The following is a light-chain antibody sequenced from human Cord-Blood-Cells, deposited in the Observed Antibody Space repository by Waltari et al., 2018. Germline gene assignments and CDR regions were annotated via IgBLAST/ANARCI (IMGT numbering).Light chain of an antibody. CDR3: QSYDSSITV. Sequence: NFMLTQPHSVSESPGKTVTISCTGSSGSIASNYVQWYQQRPGSAPTTVIYEDNQRPAGGPDLFSGSIDSSSNSASLTLSGLKTEDEADYYGQSYDSSITVFGGGTKLTVL. CDR1: SGSIASNY. CDR2: EDN. V-gene: IGLV6-57*02. J-gene: IGLJ3*02.